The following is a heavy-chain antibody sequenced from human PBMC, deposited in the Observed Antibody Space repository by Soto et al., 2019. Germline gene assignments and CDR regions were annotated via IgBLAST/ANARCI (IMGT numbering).Heavy chain of an antibody. V-gene: IGHV3-21*01. J-gene: IGHJ1*01. D-gene: IGHD3-16*01. CDR2: IKVGSSRI. CDR3: VRSPKIGDRGAF. Sequence: GGSLRLSCIGSGFSFSAYNMNWVRQAPGKGLEWVSSIKVGSSRIYQPDSMKGRFTISRDDARNSVYLQINSLRAEDTALYFCVRSPKIGDRGAFWGRGTQVTVSS. CDR1: GFSFSAYN.